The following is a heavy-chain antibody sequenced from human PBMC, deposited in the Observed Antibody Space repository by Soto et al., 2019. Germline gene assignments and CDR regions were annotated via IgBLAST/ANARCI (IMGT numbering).Heavy chain of an antibody. CDR1: GGTFSMYG. CDR2: TIPISGTP. J-gene: IGHJ5*02. CDR3: ARAAYTSMATQWFDP. D-gene: IGHD3-16*01. Sequence: AASVKVSCKASGGTFSMYGISWVRQAPGQGLEWMGGTIPISGTPNYAQKFRGRVTITADESTNTGYMELSSLRSEDTAVYYCARAAYTSMATQWFDPWGQGTLVTVSS. V-gene: IGHV1-69*13.